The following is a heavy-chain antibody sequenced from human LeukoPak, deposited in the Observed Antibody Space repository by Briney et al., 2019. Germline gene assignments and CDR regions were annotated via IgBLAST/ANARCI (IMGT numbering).Heavy chain of an antibody. J-gene: IGHJ1*01. CDR3: TTYGGHLAEYFQH. CDR1: GGSYRYN. V-gene: IGHV1-69*16. Sequence: VEVSCHASGGSYRYNINWVRQAPGHGLEWLGGIIPPLRTANYAQQFQGRVTITTNDSTTTAYMELTSLTSEDAAVYYCTTYGGHLAEYFQHWGQGTLVAVSS. D-gene: IGHD4-23*01. CDR2: IIPPLRTA.